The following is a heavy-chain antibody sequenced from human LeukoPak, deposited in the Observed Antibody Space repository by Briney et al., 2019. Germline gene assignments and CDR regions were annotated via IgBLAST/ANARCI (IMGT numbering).Heavy chain of an antibody. CDR1: GYSISSGYY. J-gene: IGHJ4*02. CDR3: ARRDSSGCNDY. CDR2: IYHSGST. D-gene: IGHD6-19*01. V-gene: IGHV4-38-2*01. Sequence: PSETLSLTCAVSGYSISSGYYWGWIRQPPGKGLEWIGSIYHSGSTYYNPSLKSRVTISVDTSKTQFSLKLSSVTAADTAVYYCARRDSSGCNDYWGQGTLVTVSS.